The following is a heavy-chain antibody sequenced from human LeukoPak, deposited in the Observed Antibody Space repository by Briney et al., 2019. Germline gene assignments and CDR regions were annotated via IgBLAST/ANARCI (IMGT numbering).Heavy chain of an antibody. CDR1: GYTFTGYY. CDR3: ARGPPWSGYEYYFDY. V-gene: IGHV1-46*01. Sequence: ASVKVSCKASGYTFTGYYMHWVRQAPGQGLEWMGIINPSGGSTSYAQKFQGRVTMTRDTSTSTVYMELSSLRSEDTAVYYCARGPPWSGYEYYFDYWGQGTLVTVSS. CDR2: INPSGGST. J-gene: IGHJ4*02. D-gene: IGHD3-3*01.